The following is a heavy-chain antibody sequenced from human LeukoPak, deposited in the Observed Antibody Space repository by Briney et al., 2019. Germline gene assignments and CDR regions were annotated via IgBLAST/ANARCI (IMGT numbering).Heavy chain of an antibody. CDR2: IYYSGST. CDR3: ASSANYGGNSGYLDS. Sequence: PSETLSLTCTVSGGSISSSSYYWGWIRQPPGKGLEWIGSIYYSGSTYYNPSLKSRVTISVDTSKNQFSLRLSSVTAADTAVYYCASSANYGGNSGYLDSWGQGTLVTVSS. D-gene: IGHD4-23*01. J-gene: IGHJ4*02. CDR1: GGSISSSSYY. V-gene: IGHV4-39*01.